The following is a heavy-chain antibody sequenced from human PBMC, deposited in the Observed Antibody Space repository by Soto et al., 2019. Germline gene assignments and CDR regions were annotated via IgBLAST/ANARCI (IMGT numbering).Heavy chain of an antibody. CDR3: VRDGTKTLRDWFDP. CDR2: IYATGTT. V-gene: IGHV4-4*07. D-gene: IGHD1-1*01. J-gene: IGHJ5*02. Sequence: QVQLQESGPGLVKPSETLSLTCTVSGASISGFYWSWIRKAAGKGLEGIGRIYATGTTDYNPSLKSRVMMSVDTSKKQFSLKLRSVTAAETAVYYCVRDGTKTLRDWFDPWGQGISVTVSS. CDR1: GASISGFY.